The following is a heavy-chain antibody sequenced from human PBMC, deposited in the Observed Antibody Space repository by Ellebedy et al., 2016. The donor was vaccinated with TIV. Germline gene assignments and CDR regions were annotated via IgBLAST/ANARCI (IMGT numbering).Heavy chain of an antibody. CDR3: ARDRASRGYYGMDV. J-gene: IGHJ6*02. CDR2: INSGGSPI. CDR1: GFTFSSYS. Sequence: GGSLRLSCAASGFTFSSYSMNWVRQAPGKGLEWVAFINSGGSPIYYADSVKGRFTISRDNAKNSLYLQMNSLRDEDTAVYYCARDRASRGYYGMDVWGQGTTVTVSS. D-gene: IGHD2-2*01. V-gene: IGHV3-48*02.